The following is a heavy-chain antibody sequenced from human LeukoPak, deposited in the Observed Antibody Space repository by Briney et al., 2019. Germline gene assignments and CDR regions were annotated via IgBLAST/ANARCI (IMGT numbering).Heavy chain of an antibody. Sequence: GGSLRLSCAASGFTFSSYGMHWVRQAPGKGLEWVAVISYDGSNKYYADSVKGRFTISRDNSKNTLYLQMNSLRAEDTAVYYCAGDFEYYFDYWGQGTLVTVSS. J-gene: IGHJ4*02. V-gene: IGHV3-30*03. CDR2: ISYDGSNK. CDR1: GFTFSSYG. CDR3: AGDFEYYFDY.